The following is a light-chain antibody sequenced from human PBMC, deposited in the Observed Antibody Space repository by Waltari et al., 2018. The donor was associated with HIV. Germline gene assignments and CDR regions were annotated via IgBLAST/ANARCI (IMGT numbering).Light chain of an antibody. V-gene: IGKV4-1*01. CDR2: WAS. Sequence: DIVMTQSPESLAVSLGERATINCKSSQTIFYKSNNKNYLAWYRQKPGQSPKLLISWASNREFGVPDRFSGSGSGTDFTLTISSLQAEDVAVYYCQQFYRTPYTFGQGTRLEFK. J-gene: IGKJ2*01. CDR1: QTIFYKSNNKNY. CDR3: QQFYRTPYT.